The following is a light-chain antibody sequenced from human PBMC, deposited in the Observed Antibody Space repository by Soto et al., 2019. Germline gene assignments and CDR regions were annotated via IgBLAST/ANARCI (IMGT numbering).Light chain of an antibody. CDR1: SSDVGGYNY. CDR3: SSYTSSSTVV. CDR2: EVS. Sequence: QAVVTQPASVSGSPGQSITISCTGTSSDVGGYNYVSWYQQHPGKVPKVIIYEVSNRPSGVANRFSGSKSGNTASLTISGLQAEDESNYYCSSYTSSSTVVFGGGTQLTVL. V-gene: IGLV2-14*01. J-gene: IGLJ2*01.